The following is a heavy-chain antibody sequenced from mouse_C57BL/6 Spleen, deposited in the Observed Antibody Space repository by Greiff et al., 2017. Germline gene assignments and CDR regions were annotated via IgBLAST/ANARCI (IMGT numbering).Heavy chain of an antibody. CDR1: GYTFTDYE. V-gene: IGHV1-15*01. CDR2: IDPETGGT. J-gene: IGHJ3*01. Sequence: VNVVESGAELVRPGASVTLSCKASGYTFTDYEMHWVKQTPVHGLEWIGAIDPETGGTAYNQKFKGKAILTADKSSSTAYMELRSLTSEDSAVYYCTLYYYGSGAYWGQGTLVTVSA. D-gene: IGHD1-1*01. CDR3: TLYYYGSGAY.